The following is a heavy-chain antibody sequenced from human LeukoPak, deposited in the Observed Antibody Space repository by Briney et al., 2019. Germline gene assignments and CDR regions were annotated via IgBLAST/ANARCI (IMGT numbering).Heavy chain of an antibody. Sequence: SETLSLTCAVYGGSFSGYYWSWIRQPPGKGLEWIGEINHSGSTNYTPSLKSRVTISVDTSKNQFSLKLSSVTAADTAVYYCARCPGSWSRYDAFDIWGQGTMVTVSS. D-gene: IGHD6-13*01. V-gene: IGHV4-34*01. J-gene: IGHJ3*02. CDR2: INHSGST. CDR1: GGSFSGYY. CDR3: ARCPGSWSRYDAFDI.